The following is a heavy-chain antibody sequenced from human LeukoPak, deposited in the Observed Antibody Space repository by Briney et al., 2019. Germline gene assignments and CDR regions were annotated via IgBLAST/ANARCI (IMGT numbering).Heavy chain of an antibody. CDR1: RFTFSSSW. V-gene: IGHV3-7*01. J-gene: IGHJ4*02. CDR2: INQDGSEK. CDR3: ARGQD. Sequence: GGSLRLSRAASRFTFSSSWMSWVRQAPGKGLEWVANINQDGSEKYYVDSVKGRLTISRDNAKNSLYLQMNSLRAEDTAVYYCARGQDWGQGTLVTVSS.